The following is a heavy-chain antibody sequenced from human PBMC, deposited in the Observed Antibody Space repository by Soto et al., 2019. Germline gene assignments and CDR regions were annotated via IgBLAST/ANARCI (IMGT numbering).Heavy chain of an antibody. Sequence: PGGSLRLSCAASGFTFSSYAMHWVRQAPGKGLEWVAVISYDGSNKYYADSVKGRFTISRDNSKNTLYLQMNSLRAEDTAVYYCARDALYDSSGYYYYYGMDVWGQGTTVTVSS. V-gene: IGHV3-30-3*01. CDR3: ARDALYDSSGYYYYYGMDV. CDR1: GFTFSSYA. D-gene: IGHD3-22*01. J-gene: IGHJ6*02. CDR2: ISYDGSNK.